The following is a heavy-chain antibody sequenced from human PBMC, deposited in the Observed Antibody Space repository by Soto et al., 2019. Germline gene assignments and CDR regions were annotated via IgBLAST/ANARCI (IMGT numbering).Heavy chain of an antibody. Sequence: GSLRLSCAASGFTFSNYAMTWVRQAPGKGLEWVSYISSSSSTIYYADSVKGRFTISRDNAKNSLYLQMNSLRAEDTAVYYCTPGYSSGWYDYWGQGTLVTVSS. CDR2: ISSSSSTI. V-gene: IGHV3-48*01. CDR1: GFTFSNYA. D-gene: IGHD6-19*01. CDR3: TPGYSSGWYDY. J-gene: IGHJ4*02.